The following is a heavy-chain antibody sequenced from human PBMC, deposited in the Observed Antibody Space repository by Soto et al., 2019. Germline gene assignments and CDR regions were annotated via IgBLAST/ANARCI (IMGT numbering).Heavy chain of an antibody. Sequence: QVQLVQSGAEVKRPGASVRVSCKASGYTFTSYGISWVRQAPGQGLEWMGWISAYNGKTNYAQRLQGRVTMTTDTSTSTAYMELRSLRSDDTAVDYCARDSSNWPEYFQHWGQGTLVTVSS. J-gene: IGHJ1*01. CDR2: ISAYNGKT. CDR3: ARDSSNWPEYFQH. CDR1: GYTFTSYG. D-gene: IGHD6-13*01. V-gene: IGHV1-18*01.